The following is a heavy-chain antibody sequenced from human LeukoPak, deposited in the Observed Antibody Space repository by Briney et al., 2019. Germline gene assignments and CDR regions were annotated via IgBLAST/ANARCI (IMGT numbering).Heavy chain of an antibody. CDR3: ARVMWLPTDAFDI. D-gene: IGHD3-22*01. CDR1: GYTFTGYC. Sequence: ASVKVSCKASGYTFTGYCMHWVRQAPGQGLEWMGWINPNSGGTNYAQKFQGRVTMTRDTSISTAYMELSRLRSDDTAVYYCARVMWLPTDAFDIWGQGTMVTVSS. V-gene: IGHV1-2*02. CDR2: INPNSGGT. J-gene: IGHJ3*02.